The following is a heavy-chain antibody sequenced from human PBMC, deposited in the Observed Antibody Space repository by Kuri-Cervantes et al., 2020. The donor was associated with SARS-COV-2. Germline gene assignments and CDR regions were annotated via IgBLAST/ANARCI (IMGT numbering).Heavy chain of an antibody. J-gene: IGHJ5*02. CDR1: GYTFTGYY. D-gene: IGHD3-10*01. Sequence: ASVKVSCKASGYTFTGYYMHWVRQAPGQGLEWMGWINPNSGGTNYAQKFQGRVTMTRDTSISTAYMELSRLRSDATAVYYCARDLWSVVRGVIARWFDPWGQGTLVTVSS. CDR2: INPNSGGT. CDR3: ARDLWSVVRGVIARWFDP. V-gene: IGHV1-2*02.